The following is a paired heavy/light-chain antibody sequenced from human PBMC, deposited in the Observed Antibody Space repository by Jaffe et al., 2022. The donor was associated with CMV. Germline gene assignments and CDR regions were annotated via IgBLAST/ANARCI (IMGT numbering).Light chain of an antibody. J-gene: IGLJ2*01. CDR1: SSDIGGYNY. Sequence: QSALTQPASVSGSPGQSITISCTGTSSDIGGYNYVSWYQQHPGKAPKLMIYDVSNRPSGLSNRFSGSKSGNTASLTISGLQAEDEAYYYCSSYSSSNTLVFGGGTKLTVL. CDR3: SSYSSSNTLV. V-gene: IGLV2-14*03. CDR2: DVS.
Heavy chain of an antibody. CDR2: IRGDGAGT. CDR3: AKDDLSGGNSWFPHYWYFDL. CDR1: GFTFRSYA. D-gene: IGHD6-13*01. Sequence: EAQLLESGGGLVQPGGSLRLSCAASGFTFRSYAMAWVRQAPGKGLEWVSTIRGDGAGTYYADSVKGRFTISRDDFQNTLYLQMNSLGAEDTALYYCAKDDLSGGNSWFPHYWYFDLWGRGTLVTVSS. J-gene: IGHJ2*01. V-gene: IGHV3-23*01.